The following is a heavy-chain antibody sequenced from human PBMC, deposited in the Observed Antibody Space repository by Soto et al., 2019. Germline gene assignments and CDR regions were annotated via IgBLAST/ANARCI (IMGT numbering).Heavy chain of an antibody. CDR2: IYHSGST. D-gene: IGHD1-26*01. Sequence: TLSVTCSVSGASISSGGYSWSWIRQPPGKGLEWIGYIYHSGSTYYNPSLKSRVTISVDRSKNQFSLKLSSVTAADTAVYYCARAWSWNWFDPWGQGTLVTVSS. V-gene: IGHV4-30-2*01. CDR3: ARAWSWNWFDP. J-gene: IGHJ5*02. CDR1: GASISSGGYS.